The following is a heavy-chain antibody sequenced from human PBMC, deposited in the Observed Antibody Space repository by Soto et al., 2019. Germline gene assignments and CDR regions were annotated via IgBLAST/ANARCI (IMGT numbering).Heavy chain of an antibody. CDR1: GFVFSRYG. D-gene: IGHD1-26*01. V-gene: IGHV3-30*02. CDR2: ITNDGNNE. Sequence: VGSLRLSGAASGFVFSRYGMHWVRRAPGKGLEWVALITNDGNNEHYRESVKGRFSISRDKSTNTVDLLMNSLRPEDTGTYYCAKEGPGGGRHFYYGMDVWGQGTTVTVSS. CDR3: AKEGPGGGRHFYYGMDV. J-gene: IGHJ6*02.